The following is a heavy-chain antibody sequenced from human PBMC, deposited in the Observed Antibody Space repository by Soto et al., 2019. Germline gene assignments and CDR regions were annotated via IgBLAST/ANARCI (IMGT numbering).Heavy chain of an antibody. J-gene: IGHJ6*02. D-gene: IGHD4-17*01. Sequence: QVQLVQSGAEVKKPGASVKVSCKASGYTFTSYDINWVRQATGQGLEWMGWMNPNSGNRGYAQKFQGRVTMTRNTSISTAYMELSSLRSEDTAVYYCARGIGYGDYVRRYYYYGVDVWGQGTTVTVSS. CDR2: MNPNSGNR. V-gene: IGHV1-8*01. CDR3: ARGIGYGDYVRRYYYYGVDV. CDR1: GYTFTSYD.